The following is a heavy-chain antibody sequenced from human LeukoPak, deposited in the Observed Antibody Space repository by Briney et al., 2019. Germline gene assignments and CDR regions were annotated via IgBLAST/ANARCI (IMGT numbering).Heavy chain of an antibody. V-gene: IGHV3-21*01. Sequence: GGCLRLAGAASGFTFSSYSMNWVRQAPGKGLEWVSSISSSSSYIYYADSVKGRFTISRDNAKNSLYLQMNSLRAEDTAVYYCARDWVRDEGYWGQGTLVTVSS. J-gene: IGHJ4*02. D-gene: IGHD5-24*01. CDR3: ARDWVRDEGY. CDR2: ISSSSSYI. CDR1: GFTFSSYS.